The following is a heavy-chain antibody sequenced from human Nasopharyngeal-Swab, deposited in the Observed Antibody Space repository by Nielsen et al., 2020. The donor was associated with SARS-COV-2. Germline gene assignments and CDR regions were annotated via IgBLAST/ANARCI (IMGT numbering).Heavy chain of an antibody. J-gene: IGHJ6*02. Sequence: GGSLRLSCAASGFTFDDYAMHWVRQAPGKGLEWASGISWNSGSIGYADSVKGRFTISRDNAKNSLYLQMNSLRAEDTALYYCATLGGYSGYDSEYGMDVWGQGTTVTVSS. CDR3: ATLGGYSGYDSEYGMDV. D-gene: IGHD5-12*01. V-gene: IGHV3-9*01. CDR2: ISWNSGSI. CDR1: GFTFDDYA.